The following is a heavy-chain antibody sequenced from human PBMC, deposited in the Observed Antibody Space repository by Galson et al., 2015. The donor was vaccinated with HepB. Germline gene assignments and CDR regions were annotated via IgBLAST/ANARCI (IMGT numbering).Heavy chain of an antibody. CDR2: ISYDGSNK. CDR1: GFTFSSYG. CDR3: AKTYYDSWSGPDY. D-gene: IGHD3-3*01. V-gene: IGHV3-30*18. Sequence: SLRLSCAASGFTFSSYGMHWVRQAPGKGLEWVAVISYDGSNKYYADSVKGRFTISRDNSKNTLYLQMNSLRAEDTAVYYCAKTYYDSWSGPDYWGQGTLVTVSS. J-gene: IGHJ4*02.